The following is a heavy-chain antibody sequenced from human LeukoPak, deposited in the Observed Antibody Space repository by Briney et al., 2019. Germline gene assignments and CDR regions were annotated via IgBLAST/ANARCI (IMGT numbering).Heavy chain of an antibody. Sequence: GGSLRLSCAASGFTFSSYWMSWVRQAPGKGLEWVANIKQDGSEKYYVDSVKGRFTISRDNAKNSLYLQMNSLRAEDTAVYYCARDPSQYGDYSNYYGMDVWGQGTTVTVSS. J-gene: IGHJ6*02. CDR2: IKQDGSEK. CDR1: GFTFSSYW. D-gene: IGHD4-17*01. CDR3: ARDPSQYGDYSNYYGMDV. V-gene: IGHV3-7*01.